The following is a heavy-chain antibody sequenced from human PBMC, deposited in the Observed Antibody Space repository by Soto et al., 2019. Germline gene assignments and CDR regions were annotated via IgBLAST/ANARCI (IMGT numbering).Heavy chain of an antibody. J-gene: IGHJ6*02. V-gene: IGHV1-69*13. Sequence: ASVKVSCKASGGTFSSYAISWVRQAPGQGLEWMGGIIPIFGTANYAQKFQGRVTITADESTSTAYMELSSLRSEDTAVYYCARNSGYGYGMDVWGQGTTVTVSS. CDR2: IIPIFGTA. CDR3: ARNSGYGYGMDV. D-gene: IGHD5-12*01. CDR1: GGTFSSYA.